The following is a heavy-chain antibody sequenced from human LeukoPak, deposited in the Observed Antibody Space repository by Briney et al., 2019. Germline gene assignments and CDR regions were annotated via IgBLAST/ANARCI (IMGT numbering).Heavy chain of an antibody. CDR2: IYYSGST. V-gene: IGHV4-59*01. J-gene: IGHJ4*02. D-gene: IGHD3-10*01. CDR1: GGSISSYY. CDR3: ARIMVRGVNNY. Sequence: SETLSLTCTVAGGSISSYYWSWIRQPPGKGLGWIGYIYYSGSTNYNPSLKNRVTISVDTSKNQFSLKLSSVTAADTAVYYCARIMVRGVNNYWGQGTLVTVSS.